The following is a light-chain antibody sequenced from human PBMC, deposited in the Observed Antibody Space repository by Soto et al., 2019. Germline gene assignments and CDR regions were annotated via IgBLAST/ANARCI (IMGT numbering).Light chain of an antibody. J-gene: IGKJ1*01. CDR2: DVS. CDR1: QSFSSW. Sequence: DIQMTQSPSTLSASVGDRVTITCRASQSFSSWLAWYQQKPGKAPKLLIYDVSTLQSGVPSRFSGGGSGTDFTLTISSLQPDDFATYYCQQYYTYPWTFGQGTKVEIK. CDR3: QQYYTYPWT. V-gene: IGKV1-5*01.